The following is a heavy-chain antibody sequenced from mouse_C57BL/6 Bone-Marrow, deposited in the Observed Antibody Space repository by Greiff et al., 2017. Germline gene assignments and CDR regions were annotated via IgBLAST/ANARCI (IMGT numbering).Heavy chain of an antibody. CDR1: GYTFTSYW. CDR3: ARSYYSWYFDV. V-gene: IGHV1-59*01. D-gene: IGHD2-10*01. J-gene: IGHJ1*03. Sequence: QVQLQQPGAELVRPGTSVKLSCKASGYTFTSYWMHWVKQRPGQGLEWIGVIDPSNSYTNYNQKFKGKATLTVDTSSSTAYMQLISLTSEDSAVYYCARSYYSWYFDVWGTGTTVTVSS. CDR2: IDPSNSYT.